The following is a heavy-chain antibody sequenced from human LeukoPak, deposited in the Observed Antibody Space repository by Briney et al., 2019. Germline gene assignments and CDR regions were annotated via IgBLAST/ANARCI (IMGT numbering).Heavy chain of an antibody. CDR3: AKWGDYDILTGYYDPDY. D-gene: IGHD3-9*01. J-gene: IGHJ4*02. CDR1: GFTFTNYA. CDR2: VSGRDDST. Sequence: GASLRLSCAASGFTFTNYAMYWVRQAPGKGLEWVSAVSGRDDSTYYADSVKGRFTISRDTSKNTLLLQTNSLRAEDTAVYYCAKWGDYDILTGYYDPDYWGQGTLVTVSS. V-gene: IGHV3-23*01.